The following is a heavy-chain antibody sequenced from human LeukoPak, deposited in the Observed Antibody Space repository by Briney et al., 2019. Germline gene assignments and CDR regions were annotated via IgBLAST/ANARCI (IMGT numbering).Heavy chain of an antibody. CDR3: ASHRLPGYSSSWYFDY. CDR2: INPSGGSP. CDR1: GYTFTSYY. V-gene: IGHV1-46*01. D-gene: IGHD6-13*01. J-gene: IGHJ4*02. Sequence: GASVKVSCKASGYTFTSYYMHWVRQAPGQGLEWMGIINPSGGSPSCAQKFQGRVTMTRDTSTSTVYMELSSLRSEDTAVYYCASHRLPGYSSSWYFDYWGQGTLVTVSS.